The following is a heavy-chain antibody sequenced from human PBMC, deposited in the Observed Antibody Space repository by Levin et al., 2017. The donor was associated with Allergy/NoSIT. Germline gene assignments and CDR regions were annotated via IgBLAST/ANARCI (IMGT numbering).Heavy chain of an antibody. CDR3: ARPPRDPRALLTGDYETEWGY. D-gene: IGHD3-9*01. CDR2: IYPGDSDT. Sequence: GESLKISCKGSGYTFTSYWIGWVRQMPGKGLEWMAIIYPGDSDTRYSPSFQGQVTISADKSISTAYLQWSSLKASDTAMYYCARPPRDPRALLTGDYETEWGYWGQGTLVTVSS. CDR1: GYTFTSYW. V-gene: IGHV5-51*01. J-gene: IGHJ4*02.